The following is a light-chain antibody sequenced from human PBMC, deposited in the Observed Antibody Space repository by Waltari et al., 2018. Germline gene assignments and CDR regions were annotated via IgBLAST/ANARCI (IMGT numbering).Light chain of an antibody. Sequence: DIVMTQSPLSLPVTPGEPASISCRSSQSLLYSNGYNYLYWYLQKPGQSPQLLVYLGSNRASGVPDRFSGSGSGSDFTLQISRVEAEDVGVYYCMQALQAPLTFGGGTKVEIK. CDR1: QSLLYSNGYNY. CDR3: MQALQAPLT. CDR2: LGS. J-gene: IGKJ4*01. V-gene: IGKV2-28*01.